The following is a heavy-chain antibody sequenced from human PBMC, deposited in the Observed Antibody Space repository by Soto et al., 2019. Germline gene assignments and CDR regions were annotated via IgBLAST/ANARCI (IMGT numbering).Heavy chain of an antibody. CDR3: TTDRGRRAGYAQDY. Sequence: EVQLVESGGGLVKPGGSLRLSCAASGFTFSDAWMSWVRQAPGKGLEWVGRIKSKTDGGTTDYAAPVQGRFTISRDDSKDTLYLQMNSLKTDDTAVYYCTTDRGRRAGYAQDYWGQGTLVTVSS. CDR1: GFTFSDAW. D-gene: IGHD5-18*01. J-gene: IGHJ4*02. V-gene: IGHV3-15*01. CDR2: IKSKTDGGTT.